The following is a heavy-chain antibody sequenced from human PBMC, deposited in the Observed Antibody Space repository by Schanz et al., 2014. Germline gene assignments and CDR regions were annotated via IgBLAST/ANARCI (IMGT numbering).Heavy chain of an antibody. Sequence: QVQLVESGGGLVKPGGSLRLSCAASGFTFSDYYMTWMRQAPGKGLEWISYISSSGSYTNYADSVKGRFTTSRDNGKKSMYLQMNSLRAEDTAVYYCARLDSSSWYPRYWGQGTLVTVSS. J-gene: IGHJ4*02. CDR1: GFTFSDYY. D-gene: IGHD6-13*01. CDR3: ARLDSSSWYPRY. CDR2: ISSSGSYT. V-gene: IGHV3-11*05.